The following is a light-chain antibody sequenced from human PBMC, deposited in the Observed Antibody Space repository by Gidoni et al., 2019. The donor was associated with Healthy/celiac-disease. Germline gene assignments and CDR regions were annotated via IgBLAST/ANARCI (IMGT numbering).Light chain of an antibody. CDR3: QQSYSTLWT. CDR1: QSISSY. V-gene: IGKV1-39*01. CDR2: AAS. J-gene: IGKJ1*01. Sequence: DIQMTQSPSSLSASVGDKVTITCRASQSISSYLNWYQQKPEKAPQLLIYAASSLQSGVPSRFSGSGSGTDFTLTISSLPPEDLATYYCQQSYSTLWTFGQGTKVEIK.